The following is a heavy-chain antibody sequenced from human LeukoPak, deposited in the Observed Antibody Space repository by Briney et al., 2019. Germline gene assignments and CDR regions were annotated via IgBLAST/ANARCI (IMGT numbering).Heavy chain of an antibody. CDR3: ARRFGYSIDY. J-gene: IGHJ4*02. D-gene: IGHD5-12*01. V-gene: IGHV3-48*04. CDR1: GFAFSSYS. Sequence: PGGSLRLSCAASGFAFSSYSMNWVRQAPGKGLEWGSFISSSSGTLYYADSVKGRFTISRDDAKNTLYLQMNSLRAEDTAVYYCARRFGYSIDYWGQGTLVTASS. CDR2: ISSSSGTL.